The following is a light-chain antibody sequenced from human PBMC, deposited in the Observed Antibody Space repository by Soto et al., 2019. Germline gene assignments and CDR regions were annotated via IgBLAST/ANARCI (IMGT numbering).Light chain of an antibody. CDR3: QHFGGTTFT. CDR2: GAS. V-gene: IGKV3-20*01. CDR1: QSVSSSY. Sequence: IVLTQSPGTLSLSPGEGATLSCRASQSVSSSYIAWYQQRPGQTPSLLIYGASTRATGIPDRFSGSGSGTHFTLTISRLEPGDFAVYYCQHFGGTTFTFGQGTKVDIK. J-gene: IGKJ1*01.